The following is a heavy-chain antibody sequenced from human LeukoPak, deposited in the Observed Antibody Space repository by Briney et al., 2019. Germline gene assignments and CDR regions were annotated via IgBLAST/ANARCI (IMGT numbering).Heavy chain of an antibody. CDR3: ARGGSGSYYNLFID. Sequence: PGGSLRLSCAASGFTVSSNYMSWVRQAPGKGLEWVSVIYSGGSTYYADSVKGGFTISRDNSKNTLYLQMNSLRAEDTAVYYCARGGSGSYYNLFIDWGQGTLVTVSS. D-gene: IGHD3-10*01. CDR1: GFTVSSNY. CDR2: IYSGGST. V-gene: IGHV3-66*01. J-gene: IGHJ4*02.